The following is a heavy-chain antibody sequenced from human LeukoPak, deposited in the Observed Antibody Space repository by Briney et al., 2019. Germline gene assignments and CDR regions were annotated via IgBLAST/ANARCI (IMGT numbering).Heavy chain of an antibody. CDR3: ARSRPHCSGGSCYSGCFDP. J-gene: IGHJ5*02. D-gene: IGHD2-15*01. V-gene: IGHV4-4*02. CDR2: IYYSGSP. Sequence: NPSETLLLTCAGPGGSISSSNCWSWVRQPPWKGLEWIGEIYYSGSPNYDPSLNSRFTVSVDKSKNQFSLKLRPVTAADTAVYYCARSRPHCSGGSCYSGCFDPWGQGTLVTVSS. CDR1: GGSISSSNC.